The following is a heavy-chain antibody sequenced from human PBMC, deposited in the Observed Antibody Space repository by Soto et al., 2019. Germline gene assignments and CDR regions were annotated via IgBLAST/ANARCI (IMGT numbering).Heavy chain of an antibody. Sequence: ASVKVSCKASGYTFTGYYMHWVRQMPGKGLEWMGIIFPGNSNTRYSPSFQGQVTISADKSITTAYLQWRSLRASDTAMYYCARFGGATFTEGYFDYWGQGSLVTVSS. V-gene: IGHV5-51*01. CDR3: ARFGGATFTEGYFDY. CDR2: IFPGNSNT. D-gene: IGHD3-16*01. CDR1: GYTFTGYY. J-gene: IGHJ4*02.